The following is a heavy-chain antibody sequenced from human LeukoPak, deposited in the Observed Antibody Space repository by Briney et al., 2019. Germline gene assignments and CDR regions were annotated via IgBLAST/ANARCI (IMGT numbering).Heavy chain of an antibody. D-gene: IGHD5-18*01. V-gene: IGHV3-48*03. CDR2: ISSSGSTI. CDR3: ARDLGYSYGYRTGGDY. CDR1: GFTFSSYE. J-gene: IGHJ4*02. Sequence: GGSLRLSCAASGFTFSSYEMNWVRQAPGKGLEWVSYISSSGSTIYYADSVKGRFTISRDSAKNSLYLQMNSLRAEDTAVYYCARDLGYSYGYRTGGDYWGQGTLVTVSS.